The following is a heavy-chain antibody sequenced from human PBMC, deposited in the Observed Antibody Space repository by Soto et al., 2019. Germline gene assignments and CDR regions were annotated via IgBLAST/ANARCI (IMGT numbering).Heavy chain of an antibody. CDR3: SNDRSSTSCYAFDY. Sequence: GGSLRLSCAASGFTFSSFAMSWVRQAPGKGLEWVSGINSRAGTTYYADSVKGRFTISRDNSKNTLYLQMNSLTAEDTAVYFFSNDRSSTSCYAFDYWGRGSLVTVSS. CDR2: INSRAGTT. J-gene: IGHJ4*02. D-gene: IGHD2-2*01. V-gene: IGHV3-23*01. CDR1: GFTFSSFA.